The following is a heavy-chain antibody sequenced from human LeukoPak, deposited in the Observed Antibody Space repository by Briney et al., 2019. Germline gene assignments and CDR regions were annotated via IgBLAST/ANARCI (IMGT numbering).Heavy chain of an antibody. CDR1: GGTFSSYA. CDR2: IIPIFGTA. V-gene: IGHV1-69*01. Sequence: SVKVSFKASGGTFSSYAISWVRQAPGQGLEWMGGIIPIFGTANYAQKFQGRVTITADESTSTAYMEPSSLRSEDTAVYYCARVAKIRGVIIIPDSYGMDVWGKGTTVTVSS. D-gene: IGHD3-10*01. J-gene: IGHJ6*04. CDR3: ARVAKIRGVIIIPDSYGMDV.